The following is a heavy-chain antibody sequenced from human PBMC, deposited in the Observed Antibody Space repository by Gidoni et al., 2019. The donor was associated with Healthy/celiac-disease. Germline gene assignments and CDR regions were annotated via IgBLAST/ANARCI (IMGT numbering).Heavy chain of an antibody. V-gene: IGHV3-23*01. D-gene: IGHD3-22*01. J-gene: IGHJ4*02. CDR1: GFTFSSYA. Sequence: EVQLLESGGGLVQPGGSLRLSCAASGFTFSSYAMRWVRQAPGKGLEWVSAISGSGGSTYYADSVKGRFTISRDNSKNTLYLQMNSLRAEDTAVYYCAKDPHYYDSSGYYANAVDYWGQGTLVTVSS. CDR2: ISGSGGST. CDR3: AKDPHYYDSSGYYANAVDY.